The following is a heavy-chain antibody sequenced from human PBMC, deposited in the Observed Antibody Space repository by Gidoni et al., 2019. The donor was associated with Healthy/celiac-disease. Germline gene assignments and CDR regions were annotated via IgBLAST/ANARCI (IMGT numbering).Heavy chain of an antibody. D-gene: IGHD5-12*01. CDR3: ARDQVDIVATIGEDTAMDAGGYYYYYGMDV. V-gene: IGHV1-69*04. CDR2: IIPILGIA. CDR1: GGTFSSYA. Sequence: QVQLVQSGAEVKKPGSSVKVSCKASGGTFSSYAIRWVRQAPGQGLEWMGRIIPILGIANYAQKFQGRDTSTAEKSTSTAYMELSSLRSEDTAVYYCARDQVDIVATIGEDTAMDAGGYYYYYGMDVWGQGTTVTVSS. J-gene: IGHJ6*02.